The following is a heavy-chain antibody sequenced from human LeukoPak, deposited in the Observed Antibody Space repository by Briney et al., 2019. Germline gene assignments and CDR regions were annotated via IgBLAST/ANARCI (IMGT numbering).Heavy chain of an antibody. CDR3: ARDRHSDSGGYHFDY. J-gene: IGHJ4*02. CDR1: GYTLTSYG. V-gene: IGHV1-18*01. CDR2: ISSYNGDT. Sequence: ASVKVSCKASGYTLTSYGISWVRQAPGQRLEWMGWISSYNGDTNYAQKLQDRVTMTTDTSTSTAYMELRGLRSDDTAVYYCARDRHSDSGGYHFDYWGQGTLVTVSS. D-gene: IGHD3-10*01.